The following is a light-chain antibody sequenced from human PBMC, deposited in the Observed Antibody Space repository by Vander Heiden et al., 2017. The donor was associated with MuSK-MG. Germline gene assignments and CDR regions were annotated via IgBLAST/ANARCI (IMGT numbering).Light chain of an antibody. Sequence: ETVLTQSQDTLSLSPGERATLSCRASQSVRSRYFAWYQQKPGQAPRLLIYGASTRATGIPDRFSGSGSGTDFTLTINRLEPEDFAVYYCQQYSNEPPSFTFGHGTKVDF. CDR2: GAS. J-gene: IGKJ3*01. CDR1: QSVRSRY. V-gene: IGKV3-20*01. CDR3: QQYSNEPPSFT.